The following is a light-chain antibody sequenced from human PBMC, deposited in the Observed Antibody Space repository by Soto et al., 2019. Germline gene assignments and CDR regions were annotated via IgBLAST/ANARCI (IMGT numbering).Light chain of an antibody. CDR3: VLYMGSGIAI. CDR2: STN. J-gene: IGLJ2*01. Sequence: QTVVTQEPSFSVSPGGTVTLTCGLSSGSVSSSSYPSWYQQTPGKAPRTLLYSTNTRSSGVPDRFSGSILGKKAALTITGAQADDESDYYCVLYMGSGIAIFGGGTKLTVL. CDR1: SGSVSSSSY. V-gene: IGLV8-61*01.